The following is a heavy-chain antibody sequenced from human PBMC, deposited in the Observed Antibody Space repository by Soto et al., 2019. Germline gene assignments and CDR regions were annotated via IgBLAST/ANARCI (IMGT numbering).Heavy chain of an antibody. CDR2: IWYDGSSK. Sequence: GGSLRLSCAASGFTFSSYGMHWVRQAPGKGLEWVAVIWYDGSSKYYADSVKGRFTISRDNSKNTLYLQMNSLRAEDTAVYYCARDVRGSQLLWFGELSRYYYYYYGMDVWGQGTTVTVSS. CDR1: GFTFSSYG. CDR3: ARDVRGSQLLWFGELSRYYYYYYGMDV. J-gene: IGHJ6*02. V-gene: IGHV3-33*01. D-gene: IGHD3-10*01.